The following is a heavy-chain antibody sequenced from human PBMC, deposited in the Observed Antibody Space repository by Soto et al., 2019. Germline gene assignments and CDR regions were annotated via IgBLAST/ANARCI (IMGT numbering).Heavy chain of an antibody. CDR2: IRSKAKNSAT. D-gene: IGHD4-17*01. J-gene: IGHJ4*02. CDR3: TRLPEEMTPGIFDY. Sequence: PGGSLRLSCAASGFRFSDSAIHWVRQASGKGLEWVGRIRSKAKNSATAYAAAVKGRFTISRDDSKSTAYLQMDSLKTEDTAVYYCTRLPEEMTPGIFDYWGQGTLVTVSS. CDR1: GFRFSDSA. V-gene: IGHV3-73*01.